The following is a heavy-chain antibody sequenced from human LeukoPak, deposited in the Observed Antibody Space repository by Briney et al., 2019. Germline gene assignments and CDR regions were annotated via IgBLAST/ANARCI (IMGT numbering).Heavy chain of an antibody. V-gene: IGHV5-51*01. CDR1: GYSFTSYW. CDR2: IYPGDSDT. CDR3: ARPYCSGGSCYSQGFDY. Sequence: ESLKISCKGSGYSFTSYWIGWVRQMPGKGLEWMGIIYPGDSDTRYSPSFQGQVTISADKSISTAYLQWSSLKASDTAMYYCARPYCSGGSCYSQGFDYWGQGTLVTVSS. D-gene: IGHD2-15*01. J-gene: IGHJ4*02.